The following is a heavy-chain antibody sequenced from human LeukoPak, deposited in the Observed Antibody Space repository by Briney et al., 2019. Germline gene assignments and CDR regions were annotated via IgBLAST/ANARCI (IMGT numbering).Heavy chain of an antibody. CDR3: AREGLEYFDY. Sequence: GASVKVSCKASGYTFTSYAMNWVRQAPGQGLEWMGWINPNSGGTNYAQKFRGRVTMTRDTSISTAYMELSRLRSDDTAVYYCAREGLEYFDYWGQGTLVTVSS. D-gene: IGHD6-6*01. CDR2: INPNSGGT. CDR1: GYTFTSYA. V-gene: IGHV1-2*02. J-gene: IGHJ4*02.